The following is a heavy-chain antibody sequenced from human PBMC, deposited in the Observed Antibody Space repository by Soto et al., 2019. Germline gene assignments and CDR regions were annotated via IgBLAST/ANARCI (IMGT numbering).Heavy chain of an antibody. Sequence: GGSLRLSCAASGFTFSDHYMDWVRQAPGKGLEWVGRTRNKANSYTTEYAASVKGRFTISRDDSKNSLYLQMNSLKTEDTAVYYCARGMTIFGVALPDAFDIWGQGTMVTVAS. CDR2: TRNKANSYTT. V-gene: IGHV3-72*01. J-gene: IGHJ3*02. D-gene: IGHD3-3*01. CDR1: GFTFSDHY. CDR3: ARGMTIFGVALPDAFDI.